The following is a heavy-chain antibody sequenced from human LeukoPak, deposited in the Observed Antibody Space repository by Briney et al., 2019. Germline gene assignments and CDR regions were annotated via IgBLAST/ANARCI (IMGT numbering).Heavy chain of an antibody. Sequence: GGSLRLSCAASGFTFSSYWMHWVRQAPGKGLVWVSRINTDGSSTSYADSVKGRFTISRDNSENTLYLQMNSLRAEDTAVYYCAKIPTYYDFWSGLTFDYWGQGTLVTVSS. CDR1: GFTFSSYW. CDR3: AKIPTYYDFWSGLTFDY. CDR2: INTDGSST. V-gene: IGHV3-74*01. D-gene: IGHD3-3*01. J-gene: IGHJ4*02.